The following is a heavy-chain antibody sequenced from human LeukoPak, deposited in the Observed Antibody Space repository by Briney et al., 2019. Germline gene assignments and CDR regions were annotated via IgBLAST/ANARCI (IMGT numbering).Heavy chain of an antibody. V-gene: IGHV4-59*01. D-gene: IGHD2-8*01. Sequence: SETLSLTCTVSGGSISSYYWSWIRQPPGKGLEWIGYIYYSGSNNYNPSLKSRVTISVDTSKNQFSLKLSSVTAADTAVYYCARARVYLASSPLDYWGQGTLVTVSS. CDR1: GGSISSYY. CDR3: ARARVYLASSPLDY. J-gene: IGHJ4*02. CDR2: IYYSGSN.